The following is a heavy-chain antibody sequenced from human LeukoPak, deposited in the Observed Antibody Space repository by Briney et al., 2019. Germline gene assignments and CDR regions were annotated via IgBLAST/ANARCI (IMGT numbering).Heavy chain of an antibody. CDR2: INPNSGGT. V-gene: IGHV1-2*02. J-gene: IGHJ4*02. CDR1: GYTFTGYY. D-gene: IGHD2-21*02. CDR3: ARGHCGGDCYPFDY. Sequence: ASVKVSCKASGYTFTGYYMHWVRQAPGQGLEWMGWINPNSGGTNSAQKFQGRVTMTRDTSISTAYMELSRLRSDDTAVYYCARGHCGGDCYPFDYWGQGTLVTVSS.